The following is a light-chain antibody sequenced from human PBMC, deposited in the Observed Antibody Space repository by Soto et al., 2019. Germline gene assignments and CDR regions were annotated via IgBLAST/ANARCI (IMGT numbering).Light chain of an antibody. CDR1: QSISSY. CDR2: AAS. CDR3: QQSYSTLRT. J-gene: IGKJ3*01. V-gene: IGKV1-39*01. Sequence: DIQMTQSPSSLSASVGDRVTITCRASQSISSYLNWYQQKPGKAPKLLIYAASSLQSGVPSRFGGSGSGTDFTLTISSLQTEDFATYYCQQSYSTLRTFGPGTKVDIK.